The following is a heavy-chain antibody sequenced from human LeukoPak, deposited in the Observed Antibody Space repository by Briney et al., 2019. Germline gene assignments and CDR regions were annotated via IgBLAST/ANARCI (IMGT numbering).Heavy chain of an antibody. J-gene: IGHJ4*02. CDR2: ISGSGGST. Sequence: AXXXXXXAXXXGLEWVSAISGSGGSTYYADSVKGRFTISRDNSKNTLYLQMNSLRAEDTAVYYCAKDQTLYSSSCFDYWGQGTLVTVSS. D-gene: IGHD6-13*01. CDR1: A. CDR3: AKDQTLYSSSCFDY. V-gene: IGHV3-23*01.